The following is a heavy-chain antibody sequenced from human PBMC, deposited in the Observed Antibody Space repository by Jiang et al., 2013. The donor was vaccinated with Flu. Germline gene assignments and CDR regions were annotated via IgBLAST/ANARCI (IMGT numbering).Heavy chain of an antibody. D-gene: IGHD6-19*01. CDR1: GFTLRTYA. Sequence: VQLLESGGGVVQPGTSLTLSCAASGFTLRTYAMHWVRQAPGKGLEWLTVSSNDGSMRDYADSVKGRFAISRDNSKNVIFLQMDSLTIDDTAVYSCARSLTAYSSGLVIFLDLTPWGQGTVVTVSS. CDR2: SSNDGSMR. V-gene: IGHV3-30*16. CDR3: ARSLTAYSSGLVIFLDLTP. J-gene: IGHJ4*02.